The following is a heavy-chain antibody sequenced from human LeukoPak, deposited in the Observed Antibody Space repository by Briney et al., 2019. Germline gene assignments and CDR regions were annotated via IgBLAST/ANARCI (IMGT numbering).Heavy chain of an antibody. V-gene: IGHV3-30*01. CDR1: GFTFSSYA. CDR2: ISYDGSNK. Sequence: PGGSLRLSCAASGFTFSSYAMHWVRQAPGKGLEWVAVISYDGSNKYYADSVKGRFTISRDNSKNTLYLQMNSLRAEDTAVYYCARTRARFAGYDACYWGQGTLVTVSS. D-gene: IGHD5-12*01. CDR3: ARTRARFAGYDACY. J-gene: IGHJ4*02.